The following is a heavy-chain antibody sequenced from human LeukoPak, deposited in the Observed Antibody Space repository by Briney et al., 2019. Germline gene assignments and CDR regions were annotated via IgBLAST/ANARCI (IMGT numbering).Heavy chain of an antibody. CDR1: GGSISSYY. J-gene: IGHJ4*02. D-gene: IGHD3-16*02. Sequence: SETLSLTCTVSGGSISSYYWSWIRQPPGKGLEWIGYIYYSGSTNYNPSLKSRVTRSVDTSKNQFSLKLSSVTAADTAVYYCARYVWGSYPTFEDYWGQGTLVTVSS. CDR2: IYYSGST. CDR3: ARYVWGSYPTFEDY. V-gene: IGHV4-59*01.